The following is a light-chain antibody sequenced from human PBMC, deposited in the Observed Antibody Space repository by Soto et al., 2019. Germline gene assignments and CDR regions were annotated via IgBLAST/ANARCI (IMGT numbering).Light chain of an antibody. CDR2: DAS. CDR1: QDISNY. CDR3: QQYENLPYT. Sequence: DIQMTQSPSSLSASVGDRGTIACQASQDISNYLNWYQQKPGKAPKLLIYDASNLETGVPSRFSGSRSGTDFTFTISSLQPEDIATYYCQQYENLPYTFGQGTKLEIK. J-gene: IGKJ2*01. V-gene: IGKV1-33*01.